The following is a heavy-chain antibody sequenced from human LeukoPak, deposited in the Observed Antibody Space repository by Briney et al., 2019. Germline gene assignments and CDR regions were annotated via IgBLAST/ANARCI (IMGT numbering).Heavy chain of an antibody. V-gene: IGHV3-21*04. Sequence: GGSLRLSCAASGFTFRTYTMKWVRQGPGKGLEWVSSISSDNNILYADSVKGRFTISRDNSKNTLYLQMNSLRAEDTAVYYCAKDGAYDSSGYSRFDYWGQGTLVTVSS. D-gene: IGHD3-22*01. J-gene: IGHJ4*02. CDR3: AKDGAYDSSGYSRFDY. CDR1: GFTFRTYT. CDR2: ISSDNNI.